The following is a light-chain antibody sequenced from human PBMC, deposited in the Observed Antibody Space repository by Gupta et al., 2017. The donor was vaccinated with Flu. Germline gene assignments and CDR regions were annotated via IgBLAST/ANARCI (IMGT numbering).Light chain of an antibody. Sequence: EIVLTQSPGTLSLSPGETATLSCRASQSVRSTSLAWYQQKPCQAPRLLIFAASARATGVPDRFSGNGSGTDFALTIGRLEPEDFPVYYCQNEDNSALTFGGGTKVEIK. CDR2: AAS. J-gene: IGKJ4*01. V-gene: IGKV3-20*01. CDR1: QSVRSTS. CDR3: QNEDNSALT.